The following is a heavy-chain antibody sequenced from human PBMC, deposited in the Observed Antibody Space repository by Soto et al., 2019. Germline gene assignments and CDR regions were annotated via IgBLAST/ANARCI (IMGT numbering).Heavy chain of an antibody. CDR3: ARVRMVRGVISYYYGMDV. J-gene: IGHJ6*02. CDR2: IIPIFGTA. D-gene: IGHD3-10*01. V-gene: IGHV1-69*01. CDR1: GGTFSSYA. Sequence: QVQLVQSGAEVKKPGSSVKVSCKASGGTFSSYAISWVRQAPGQGLEWMGGIIPIFGTANYAQKFQGRGTITADESTSPAYMELSSLRSEDTAVYYCARVRMVRGVISYYYGMDVWGQGTTVTVSS.